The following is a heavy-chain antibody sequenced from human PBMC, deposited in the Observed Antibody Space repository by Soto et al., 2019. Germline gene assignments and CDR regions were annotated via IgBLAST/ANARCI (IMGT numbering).Heavy chain of an antibody. CDR1: GGTFSSYT. D-gene: IGHD1-26*01. CDR2: IIPILGIA. V-gene: IGHV1-69*02. J-gene: IGHJ6*03. CDR3: ARGIGIVGTYYMDV. Sequence: ASVKVSCKASGGTFSSYTISWVRQAPGQRLEWMGRIIPILGIANYAQKFQGRVTITADKSTSTAYMELSSLRSEDTAVYYCARGIGIVGTYYMDVWGKGTTVTVSS.